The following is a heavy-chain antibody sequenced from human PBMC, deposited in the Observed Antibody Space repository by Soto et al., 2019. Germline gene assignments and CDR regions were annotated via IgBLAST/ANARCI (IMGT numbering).Heavy chain of an antibody. CDR3: ARRRLGYGSWYFDP. CDR1: GGAFSSYA. Sequence: QVQLVQSGAEVKKPGSSVKVSCKASGGAFSSYAISWVRQAPGQGLEWMGGNLPLFNISNYAQTFQGRVTITADEPTSTAYMDLSNLTSEDTAVYYCARRRLGYGSWYFDPWGRGTLITVSS. J-gene: IGHJ2*01. CDR2: NLPLFNIS. D-gene: IGHD3-10*01. V-gene: IGHV1-69*01.